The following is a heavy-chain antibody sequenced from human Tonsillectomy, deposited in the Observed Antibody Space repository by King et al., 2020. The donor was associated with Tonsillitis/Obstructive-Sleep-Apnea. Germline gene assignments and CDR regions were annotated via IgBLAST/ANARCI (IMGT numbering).Heavy chain of an antibody. Sequence: VQLVESGAEVKKPGASVKVSCKSSGYTFTSYGISWVRQAPGQGLEWMGWISAYSGNTKYAQKLQGRVTMTTDTSKSTAYMELRSLRSDDTAVYYCARDLSSEEWRRREGYNMDVWGKGAAVTVSS. D-gene: IGHD3-3*01. CDR2: ISAYSGNT. V-gene: IGHV1-18*01. CDR3: ARDLSSEEWRRREGYNMDV. J-gene: IGHJ6*03. CDR1: GYTFTSYG.